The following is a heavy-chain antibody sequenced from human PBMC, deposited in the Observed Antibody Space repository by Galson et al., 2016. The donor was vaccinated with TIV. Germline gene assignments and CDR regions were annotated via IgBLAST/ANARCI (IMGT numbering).Heavy chain of an antibody. CDR2: ISWNGGVA. CDR1: GFTFDDYA. D-gene: IGHD2-21*01. Sequence: SLRLSCAASGFTFDDYALHWVRQAPGKGLEWVSGISWNGGVAGYADSVKGRFTISRDNAKNSLYLKMNSLRTDDTAVYFCCKGCGDAPYYFYMDVWGEGTTVIVSS. CDR3: CKGCGDAPYYFYMDV. J-gene: IGHJ6*03. V-gene: IGHV3-9*01.